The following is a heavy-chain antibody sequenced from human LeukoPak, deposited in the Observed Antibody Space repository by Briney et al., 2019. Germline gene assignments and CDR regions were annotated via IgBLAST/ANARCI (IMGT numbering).Heavy chain of an antibody. Sequence: QTLSLTCAISGDSVTSNSVTWIWVRQSPSRGLEWLGRTYYRSAWYTNYAESVKSRISINADTSKNQFSLQLSSVTPEDTAVYYCTRDGGRGTFDYWGQGTLVTVSS. J-gene: IGHJ4*02. CDR3: TRDGGRGTFDY. CDR1: GDSVTSNSVT. V-gene: IGHV6-1*01. D-gene: IGHD3-16*01. CDR2: TYYRSAWYT.